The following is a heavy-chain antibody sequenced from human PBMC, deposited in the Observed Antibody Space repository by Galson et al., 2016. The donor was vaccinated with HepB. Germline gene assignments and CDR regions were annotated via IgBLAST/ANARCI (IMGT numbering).Heavy chain of an antibody. Sequence: SLRLSCAASGFTVGNNYMSWVRQAPGKGLEWVSLIYSGGNTLYADSAKGRFSITRDNSKNTLYLQMKSLSAEDTAVYYSARNPGASTWGWGQGTLVTVAS. V-gene: IGHV3-66*01. CDR1: GFTVGNNY. CDR2: IYSGGNT. J-gene: IGHJ4*02. D-gene: IGHD6-13*01. CDR3: ARNPGASTWG.